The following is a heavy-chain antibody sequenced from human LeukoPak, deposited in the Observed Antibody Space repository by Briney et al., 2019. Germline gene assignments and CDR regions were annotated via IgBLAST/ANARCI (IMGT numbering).Heavy chain of an antibody. CDR1: GFSLSTSGMC. Sequence: SGPALVKPTQTLTLTCTFSGFSLSTSGMCVSWIRQPPGKALEWLARIDWDDDKYYSTSLKTRLTISKDTSKNQVVLTMTNMDPVDTATYYCAREKGDFDYVWGSYRFDYWGQGTLVTVSS. V-gene: IGHV2-70*11. CDR2: IDWDDDK. D-gene: IGHD3-16*02. CDR3: AREKGDFDYVWGSYRFDY. J-gene: IGHJ4*02.